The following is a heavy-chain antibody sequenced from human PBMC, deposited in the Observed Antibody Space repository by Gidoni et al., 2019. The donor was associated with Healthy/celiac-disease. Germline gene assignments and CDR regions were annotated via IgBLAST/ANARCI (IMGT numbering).Heavy chain of an antibody. CDR1: GFTFSSYG. Sequence: QVQLVESGGGVVQPGRSLRLSCAASGFTFSSYGMHWVHQAPGKGLEWVAVIWYDGSNKYYADSVKGRFTISRDNSKNTLYLQMNSLRAEDTAVYYCARDDKPIVVVPAAIPLFDYWGQGTLVTVSS. V-gene: IGHV3-33*01. CDR3: ARDDKPIVVVPAAIPLFDY. J-gene: IGHJ4*02. CDR2: IWYDGSNK. D-gene: IGHD2-2*02.